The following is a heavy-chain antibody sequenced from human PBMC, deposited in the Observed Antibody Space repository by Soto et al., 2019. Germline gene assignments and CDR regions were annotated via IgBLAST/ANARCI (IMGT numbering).Heavy chain of an antibody. V-gene: IGHV1-69*02. CDR2: IIPILGIA. D-gene: IGHD1-1*01. J-gene: IGHJ5*02. CDR1: GGTFSSYT. CDR3: ARLYNWNDHWFDP. Sequence: GASVKVSCKASGGTFSSYTISWVRQAPGQGLEWMGRIIPILGIANYAQKFQGRVTITADKSTSTAYMELSSLRSEDTAVYYCARLYNWNDHWFDPWGQGTLVTVSS.